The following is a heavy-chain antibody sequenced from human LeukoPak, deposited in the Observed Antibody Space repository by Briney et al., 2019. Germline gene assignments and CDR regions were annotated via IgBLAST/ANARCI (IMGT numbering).Heavy chain of an antibody. CDR3: AGSTDSPPRDIVVVPAAIRIGSDAFDI. CDR2: IYYSGST. Sequence: PSETLSLTCTVSGGSISCYYWSWIRQPPGKGLEWIGYIYYSGSTNYNPSLKSRVTISVDTSKNQFSLKLSSVTAADTAVYYCAGSTDSPPRDIVVVPAAIRIGSDAFDIWGQGTMVTVSS. CDR1: GGSISCYY. D-gene: IGHD2-2*02. J-gene: IGHJ3*02. V-gene: IGHV4-59*01.